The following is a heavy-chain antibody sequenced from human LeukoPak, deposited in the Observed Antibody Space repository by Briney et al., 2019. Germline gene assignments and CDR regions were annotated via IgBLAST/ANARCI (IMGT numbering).Heavy chain of an antibody. J-gene: IGHJ1*01. D-gene: IGHD2-2*01. CDR2: IKPDGSDK. Sequence: GGSLRLSFEASGFTFSIYWMSWVRQAPGKGPECVANIKPDGSDKYYVDSMKGRFTISRDNAKNSLYLQMNNLRAEDTAVYYCAREGFPPGVLHWGQGTLVTVSS. CDR3: AREGFPPGVLH. V-gene: IGHV3-7*01. CDR1: GFTFSIYW.